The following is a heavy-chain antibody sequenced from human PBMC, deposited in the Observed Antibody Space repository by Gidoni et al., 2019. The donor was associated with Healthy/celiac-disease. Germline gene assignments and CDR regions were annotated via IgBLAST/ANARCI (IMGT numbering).Heavy chain of an antibody. V-gene: IGHV3-21*01. D-gene: IGHD6-13*01. J-gene: IGHJ6*02. CDR2: ISSSSSYI. Sequence: AASGFTFSSYSMNWVRQAPGKGLEWVSSISSSSSYIYYADSVKGRFTISRDNAKNSLYLQMNSLRAEDTAVYYCARVRTFKQSIAAAGTSLYYYYGMDVWGQGTTVTVSS. CDR3: ARVRTFKQSIAAAGTSLYYYYGMDV. CDR1: GFTFSSYS.